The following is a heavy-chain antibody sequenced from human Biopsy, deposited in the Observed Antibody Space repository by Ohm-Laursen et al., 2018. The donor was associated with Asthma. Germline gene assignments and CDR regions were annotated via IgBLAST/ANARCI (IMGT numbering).Heavy chain of an antibody. Sequence: GSLRLSCSASGFTFGDYCMSWVRQVPGQGLEWVANIKHDGSGKNHVDSLKGRFTIPRDNAKNLLFLQMNSLRAEDTAVYYCARTFHFWSPYHAEHYQLWGQGTLVTVSS. V-gene: IGHV3-7*01. D-gene: IGHD3-3*01. CDR3: ARTFHFWSPYHAEHYQL. J-gene: IGHJ1*01. CDR2: IKHDGSGK. CDR1: GFTFGDYC.